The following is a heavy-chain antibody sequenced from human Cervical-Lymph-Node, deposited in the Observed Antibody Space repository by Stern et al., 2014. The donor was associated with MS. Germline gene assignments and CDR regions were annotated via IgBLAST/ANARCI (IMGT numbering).Heavy chain of an antibody. Sequence: EVQLLESGGGLVQPGGSLRLSCAASGFTFSSYAMSWVRQAPGKGLEWVSAISGSGGSTYCANSVKGRFTISRDNSKNTLYLQMNSLRAEDTAVYYCAKDDVEGAILRGHFDYWGQGTLVTVSS. CDR1: GFTFSSYA. J-gene: IGHJ4*02. D-gene: IGHD1-26*01. CDR2: ISGSGGST. V-gene: IGHV3-23*01. CDR3: AKDDVEGAILRGHFDY.